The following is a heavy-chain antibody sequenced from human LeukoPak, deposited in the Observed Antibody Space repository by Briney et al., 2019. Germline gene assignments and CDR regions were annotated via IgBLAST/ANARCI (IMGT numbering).Heavy chain of an antibody. D-gene: IGHD1-26*01. Sequence: PGGSLRLSCAASGFTFSSYGMHWVRQAPGKGLEWIGEINHSGSTNYNPSLKSRVTISVDTSKNQFSLRLSSVTAADTAVYYCARGVTKWDLRAHDAFDIWGQGTMVTVSS. CDR1: GFTFSSYG. J-gene: IGHJ3*02. V-gene: IGHV4-34*01. CDR3: ARGVTKWDLRAHDAFDI. CDR2: INHSGST.